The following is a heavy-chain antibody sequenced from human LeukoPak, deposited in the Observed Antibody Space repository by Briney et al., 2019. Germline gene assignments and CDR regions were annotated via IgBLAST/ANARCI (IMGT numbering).Heavy chain of an antibody. CDR1: GGTFSSYA. D-gene: IGHD5-24*01. V-gene: IGHV1-69*05. Sequence: ASVKVSCKASGGTFSSYAISWVRQAPGQGLEWMGGIIPIFGTANYAQKFQGRVTMTRNTSISTAYMELSSLRSEDTAVYYCARRTYNDYWGQGTLVTVSS. CDR3: ARRTYNDY. CDR2: IIPIFGTA. J-gene: IGHJ4*02.